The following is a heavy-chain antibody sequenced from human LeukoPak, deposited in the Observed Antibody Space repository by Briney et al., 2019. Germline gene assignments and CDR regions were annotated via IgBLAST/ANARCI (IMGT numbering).Heavy chain of an antibody. Sequence: SQTLSLTCTVSGGSISSGSYYWSWIRQPPGKGLEWIGYIYYSGSTNYNPSLKSRDTISVDTSKNQFSLKLSSVTAADTAVYYCARIVDTAMVYYYYYMDVWGKGTTVTVSS. J-gene: IGHJ6*03. CDR2: IYYSGST. D-gene: IGHD5-18*01. CDR1: GGSISSGSYY. CDR3: ARIVDTAMVYYYYYMDV. V-gene: IGHV4-61*01.